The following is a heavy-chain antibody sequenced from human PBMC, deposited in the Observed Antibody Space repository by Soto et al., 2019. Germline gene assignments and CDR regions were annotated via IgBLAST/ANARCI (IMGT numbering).Heavy chain of an antibody. V-gene: IGHV3-7*05. J-gene: IGHJ4*02. Sequence: EVQLVESGGGLVQPGGSLRLSCAASGFTFSSYWMSWVRQAPGKGLEWVANIKQDGSEEYYVDSVKGRFTISRDNDKNSLYMQMTSLRAEDTAVYYCARDTSSGLDYWGQGTLVTVSS. CDR3: ARDTSSGLDY. CDR1: GFTFSSYW. CDR2: IKQDGSEE. D-gene: IGHD1-1*01.